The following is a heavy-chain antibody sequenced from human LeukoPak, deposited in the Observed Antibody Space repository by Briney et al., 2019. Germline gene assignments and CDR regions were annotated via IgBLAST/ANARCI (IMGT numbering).Heavy chain of an antibody. D-gene: IGHD3-16*01. J-gene: IGHJ4*02. CDR1: GYTFTGFH. CDR2: INPNSGDT. V-gene: IGHV1-2*02. CDR3: TTSPGDPFDY. Sequence: ASVKVSCKASGYTFTGFHIHCDRQAPGQGLEYMGWINPNSGDTNYAQKFQGRVTMTRDTSISTAYMELSSLRFDDTAVYYCTTSPGDPFDYWGQGTLVTVSS.